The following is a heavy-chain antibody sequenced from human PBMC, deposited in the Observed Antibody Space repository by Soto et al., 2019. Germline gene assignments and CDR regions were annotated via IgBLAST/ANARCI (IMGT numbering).Heavy chain of an antibody. CDR2: ISSSSSYI. CDR1: GFTFSSYS. D-gene: IGHD5-18*01. V-gene: IGHV3-21*01. J-gene: IGHJ4*02. CDR3: ASGGVDTAMVDY. Sequence: PGGSLRLSCAASGFTFSSYSMNWVRQAPGKGLEWVSSISSSSSYIYYADSVKGRFTISRDNSKNTLYLQMNSLRAEDTAVYYCASGGVDTAMVDYWGQGTLVTVSS.